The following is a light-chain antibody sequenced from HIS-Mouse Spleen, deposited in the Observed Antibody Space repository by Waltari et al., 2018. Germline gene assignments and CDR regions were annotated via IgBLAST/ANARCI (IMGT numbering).Light chain of an antibody. J-gene: IGLJ2*01. V-gene: IGLV2-14*03. CDR1: SSDVGGYNY. Sequence: QSALTQPASVSGSPGQSITIPCTGTSSDVGGYNYVPWYQQHPGKAPKLMIYDVSNRPSWVSNRFSGSKSGNTASLTISGLQAEDEADYYCSSYTSSSTEVFGGGTKLTVL. CDR2: DVS. CDR3: SSYTSSSTEV.